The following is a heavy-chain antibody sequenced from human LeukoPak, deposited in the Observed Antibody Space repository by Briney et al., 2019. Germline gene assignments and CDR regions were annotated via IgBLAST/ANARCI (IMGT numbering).Heavy chain of an antibody. V-gene: IGHV3-15*01. CDR1: GLTFSNAW. Sequence: PGGSLRLSCRISGLTFSNAWLTWVRQVPGKGLEWDGHIRSYVDGGTTEYAASVRDRFIISRDDSKNTLHLQMSSLKTEDTAVYFCAKDLPLSGARFFQHWGQGTLVTVSS. CDR3: AKDLPLSGARFFQH. J-gene: IGHJ1*01. CDR2: IRSYVDGGTT. D-gene: IGHD6-25*01.